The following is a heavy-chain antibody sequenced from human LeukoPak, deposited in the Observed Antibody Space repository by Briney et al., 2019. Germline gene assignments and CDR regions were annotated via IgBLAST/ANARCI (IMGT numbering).Heavy chain of an antibody. V-gene: IGHV3-43*02. D-gene: IGHD1-26*01. Sequence: PGGSLRLSCAGPGFMFHDYAIHWVRQAPGKGLEWVYLISGDGGSTFYADSVKGRFTISRDNAKNSLYLQMNSLRVEDTAVYYCARETRWELFDYWGQGTLVTVSS. CDR3: ARETRWELFDY. CDR1: GFMFHDYA. J-gene: IGHJ4*02. CDR2: ISGDGGST.